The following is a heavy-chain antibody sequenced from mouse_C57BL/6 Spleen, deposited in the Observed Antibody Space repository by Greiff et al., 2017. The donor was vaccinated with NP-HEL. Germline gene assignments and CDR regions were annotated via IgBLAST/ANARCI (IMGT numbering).Heavy chain of an antibody. CDR3: ARRGTTVVANWYFDV. V-gene: IGHV1-52*01. D-gene: IGHD1-1*01. J-gene: IGHJ1*03. CDR2: IDPSDSET. CDR1: GYTFTSYW. Sequence: QVQLQQPGAELVRPGSSVKLSCKASGYTFTSYWMHWVKQRPIQGLEWIGNIDPSDSETHYNQKFKDKATLTVDKSSSTAYMQLSSLTSEDSAVYYCARRGTTVVANWYFDVWGTGTTGTVSS.